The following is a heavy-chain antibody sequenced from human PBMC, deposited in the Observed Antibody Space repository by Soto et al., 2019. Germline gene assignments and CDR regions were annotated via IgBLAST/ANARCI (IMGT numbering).Heavy chain of an antibody. CDR3: ARHVTYDYIWGSYRYGFDI. CDR1: GGSISSYY. D-gene: IGHD3-16*02. V-gene: IGHV4-59*08. Sequence: SETLSLTCTVSGGSISSYYWSWIRQPPGKGLEWIGYIYYSGSTNYNPSLKSRVTISVDTSKNQFSLKLSSVTAADTAVYYCARHVTYDYIWGSYRYGFDIWGQGTMVTVSS. J-gene: IGHJ3*02. CDR2: IYYSGST.